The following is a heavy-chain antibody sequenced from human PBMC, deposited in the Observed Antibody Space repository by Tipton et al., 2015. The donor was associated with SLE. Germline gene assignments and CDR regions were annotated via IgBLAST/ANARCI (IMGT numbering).Heavy chain of an antibody. Sequence: LRLSCTVSGGSISSYYWSWIRQPPGKGLEWIGYIYYSGSTNYNPSLKSRVTISVDTSKNQFSLKLSSVTAADTAVYYCARYAQGGFGQLLLPLLGSAYGMDVWGQGPRSPSP. J-gene: IGHJ6*02. V-gene: IGHV4-59*01. CDR3: ARYAQGGFGQLLLPLLGSAYGMDV. CDR2: IYYSGST. D-gene: IGHD3-10*01. CDR1: GGSISSYY.